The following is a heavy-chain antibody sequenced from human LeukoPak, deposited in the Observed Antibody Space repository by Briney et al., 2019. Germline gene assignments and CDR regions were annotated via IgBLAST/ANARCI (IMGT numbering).Heavy chain of an antibody. CDR2: IIPIFGTA. CDR3: AREDEKDAFDI. CDR1: GGTFSSYA. J-gene: IGHJ3*02. D-gene: IGHD5-24*01. Sequence: SAKVSCKASGGTFSSYAISWVRQAPGQGLEWMRRIIPIFGTANYAQKFQGRVTITTDESTSTAYMELSSLRSEDTAVYYCAREDEKDAFDIWGQGTMVTVSS. V-gene: IGHV1-69*05.